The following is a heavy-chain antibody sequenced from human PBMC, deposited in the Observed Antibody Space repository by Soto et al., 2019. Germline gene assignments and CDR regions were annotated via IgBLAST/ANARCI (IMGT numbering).Heavy chain of an antibody. CDR3: VKRGRNLGAFDL. Sequence: VQLLESGGDLVQPGGSLRLSCVASGFILNNYAMSWVRQAPGKGLEWVSTIGGTDGDSDGVPWYEDSVKGRFTISRDRSPNTSFLHLDKLRARGSALYYCVKRGRNLGAFDLWGQGTTVVVSS. CDR2: IGGTDGDSDGVP. CDR1: GFILNNYA. V-gene: IGHV3-23*01. D-gene: IGHD7-27*01. J-gene: IGHJ3*01.